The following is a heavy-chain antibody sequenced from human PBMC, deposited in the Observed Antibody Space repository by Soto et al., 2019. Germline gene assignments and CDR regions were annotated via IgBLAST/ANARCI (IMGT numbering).Heavy chain of an antibody. CDR2: IIPIFGTA. V-gene: IGHV1-69*13. J-gene: IGHJ6*02. CDR3: ARWKPLIAVAGTYYYGMDV. CDR1: GGTFSSYA. D-gene: IGHD6-19*01. Sequence: GASVKVSCKASGGTFSSYAISWVRQAPGQGLEWMGGIIPIFGTANYAQKFQGRVTITADESTSTAYMELSSLRSEDTAVYYCARWKPLIAVAGTYYYGMDVWGQGTTVTVSS.